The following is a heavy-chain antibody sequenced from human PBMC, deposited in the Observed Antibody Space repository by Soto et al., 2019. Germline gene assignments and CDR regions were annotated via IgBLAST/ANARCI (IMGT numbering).Heavy chain of an antibody. CDR2: IIPILGIA. V-gene: IGHV1-69*02. D-gene: IGHD4-17*01. CDR1: GGTFSSYT. J-gene: IGHJ4*02. Sequence: QVQLVQSGAEVKKPGSSVKVSCKASGGTFSSYTISWVRQAPGQGLEWMGRIIPILGIANYAQKFQGRVTITADKSTSTAYMELSSLRAEDTAVYYCARGDGYGDYYFDYWGQGTLVTVFS. CDR3: ARGDGYGDYYFDY.